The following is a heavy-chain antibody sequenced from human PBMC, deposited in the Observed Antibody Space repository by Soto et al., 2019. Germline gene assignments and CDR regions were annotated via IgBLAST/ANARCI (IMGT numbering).Heavy chain of an antibody. V-gene: IGHV3-15*01. CDR3: TTDITMIVVLDV. D-gene: IGHD3-22*01. Sequence: GGSLRLSCAASGFTFSNAWMSWVRQAPGRGLEWVGRIKSKTDGGTTDYAAPVKGRFTISRDDSKNTLYLQMNSLKTEDTAVYYCTTDITMIVVLDVWGQGTTVTVSS. CDR1: GFTFSNAW. CDR2: IKSKTDGGTT. J-gene: IGHJ6*02.